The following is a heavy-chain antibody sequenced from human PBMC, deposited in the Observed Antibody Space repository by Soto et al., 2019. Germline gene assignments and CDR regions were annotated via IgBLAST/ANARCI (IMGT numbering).Heavy chain of an antibody. CDR3: ARGYCNGGSCFPGIY. J-gene: IGHJ4*02. D-gene: IGHD2-15*01. Sequence: EVQLLESGGGLVQPGGSLRLSCAASGFTFSSYAMSWVRQAPGKGLEWVSYISGSSDTIYYADSVKGRFTISRDNAKNSLYLHMNSLRDEDTAVYYCARGYCNGGSCFPGIYWGQGTLVTVSS. CDR2: ISGSSDTI. V-gene: IGHV3-48*02. CDR1: GFTFSSYA.